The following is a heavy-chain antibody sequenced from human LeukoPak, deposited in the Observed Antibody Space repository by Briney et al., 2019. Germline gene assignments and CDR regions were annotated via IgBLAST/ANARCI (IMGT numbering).Heavy chain of an antibody. CDR2: IYSGGST. CDR1: GFTVSSNY. Sequence: GGSLRLSCAASGFTVSSNYMSWVRQAPGKGLEWVSVIYSGGSTYYADSVKGRFTISRDNSKNTLYLQMNSLRAEDTAVYYCSSSSGYYCGAFDIWGQGTMVTVSS. V-gene: IGHV3-53*01. D-gene: IGHD3-22*01. J-gene: IGHJ3*02. CDR3: SSSSGYYCGAFDI.